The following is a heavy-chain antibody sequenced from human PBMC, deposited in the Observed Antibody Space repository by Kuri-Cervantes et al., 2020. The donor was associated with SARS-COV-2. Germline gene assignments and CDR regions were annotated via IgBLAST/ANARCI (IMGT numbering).Heavy chain of an antibody. CDR1: GFTFSSYW. D-gene: IGHD1-1*01. Sequence: GGSLRLSCAASGFTFSSYWMHWVRQAPGKGLVWVSRINPDGSYTNNADSVKGRFTPSRDNAKNMLFLQMNSLRAEDTAVYYCVRGGDHWNFFYWCQGTLVTVSS. CDR2: INPDGSYT. CDR3: VRGGDHWNFFY. J-gene: IGHJ4*02. V-gene: IGHV3-74*01.